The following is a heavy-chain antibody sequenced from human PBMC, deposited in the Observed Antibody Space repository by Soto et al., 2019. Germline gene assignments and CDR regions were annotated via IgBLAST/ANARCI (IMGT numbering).Heavy chain of an antibody. CDR1: GFTFSSYG. D-gene: IGHD5-12*01. CDR3: ARESAPYGGYVRWLDY. V-gene: IGHV3-33*01. Sequence: QVQLVESGGGVVQPGRSLRLSCAASGFTFSSYGMHWVRQAPGKGLEWVAVIWYDGSNKYYADSVKGRFTISRDNSKNPLYLQMNSLRAEDTAVYYCARESAPYGGYVRWLDYWGQGTLVTVSS. CDR2: IWYDGSNK. J-gene: IGHJ4*02.